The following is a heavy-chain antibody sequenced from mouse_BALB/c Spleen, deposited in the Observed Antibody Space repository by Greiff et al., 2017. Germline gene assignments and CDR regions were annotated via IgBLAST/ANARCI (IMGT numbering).Heavy chain of an antibody. J-gene: IGHJ4*01. V-gene: IGHV5-17*02. D-gene: IGHD2-14*01. CDR3: ARSYYRYDDAMDY. CDR2: ISSGSSTI. Sequence: EVNLVESGGGLVQPGGSRKLSCAASGFTFSSFGMHWVRQAPEKGLEWVAYISSGSSTIYYADTVKGRFTISRDNPKNTLFLQMTSLRSEDTAMYYCARSYYRYDDAMDYWGQGTSVTVSS. CDR1: GFTFSSFG.